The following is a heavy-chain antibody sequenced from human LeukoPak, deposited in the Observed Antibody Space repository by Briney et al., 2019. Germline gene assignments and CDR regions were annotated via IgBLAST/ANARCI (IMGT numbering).Heavy chain of an antibody. D-gene: IGHD3-22*01. J-gene: IGHJ5*01. CDR3: ARESDSSGWYDS. CDR2: ISGDGGST. Sequence: PGGSLRLSCAAPGFSFDDYAIHWVRQAPGKGLEWFSLISGDGGSTFYADSVKGRFTISRDNSKNSLYLQMSSLRSEDTALYYCARESDSSGWYDSWGQGTLVTVSS. V-gene: IGHV3-43*02. CDR1: GFSFDDYA.